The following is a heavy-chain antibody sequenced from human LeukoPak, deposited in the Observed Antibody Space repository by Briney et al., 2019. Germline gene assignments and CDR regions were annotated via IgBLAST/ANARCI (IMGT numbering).Heavy chain of an antibody. D-gene: IGHD1-1*01. CDR2: INSNSGGR. V-gene: IGHV1-2*02. J-gene: IGHJ4*02. CDR1: GYTFTGYY. Sequence: ASVKVSCKASGYTFTGYYIHWVRQAPGQGLEWMGWINSNSGGRNYAQKFQGRVTMTRDTSISTAYMELSGLRSDDTAVYYCARDPKGNGLFDYWGQGTLVTVSS. CDR3: ARDPKGNGLFDY.